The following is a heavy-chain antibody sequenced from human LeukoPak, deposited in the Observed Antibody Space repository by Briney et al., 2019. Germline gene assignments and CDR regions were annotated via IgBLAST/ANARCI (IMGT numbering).Heavy chain of an antibody. Sequence: SQTLSLTCTVSGGSISSGDYYWGWIRQPPGKGLEWIGYIYYSGSTYYNPSLKSRVTISVDTSKNQFSLKLSSVTAADTAVYYCASGGGYSYGRPYYFDYWGQGTLVTVSS. J-gene: IGHJ4*02. CDR2: IYYSGST. D-gene: IGHD5-18*01. CDR1: GGSISSGDYY. V-gene: IGHV4-30-4*01. CDR3: ASGGGYSYGRPYYFDY.